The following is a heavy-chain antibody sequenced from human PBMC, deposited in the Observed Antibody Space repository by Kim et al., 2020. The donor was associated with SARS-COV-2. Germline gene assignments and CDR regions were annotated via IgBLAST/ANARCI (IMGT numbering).Heavy chain of an antibody. D-gene: IGHD2-2*01. CDR3: ARDPAWPWPTFDY. J-gene: IGHJ4*02. Sequence: YADSVRGRFTISRDNSKNTLYLQMNSLRAEDTAVYYCARDPAWPWPTFDYWGQGTLVTVSS. V-gene: IGHV3-33*01.